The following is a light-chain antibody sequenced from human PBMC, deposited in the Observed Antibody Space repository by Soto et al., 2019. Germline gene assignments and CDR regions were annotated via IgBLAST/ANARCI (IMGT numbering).Light chain of an antibody. J-gene: IGKJ1*01. Sequence: EIVLTHPPGTLSLTPGERATLSCRASQSVSSSYLAWYQQNPGQAPRLLIYGASSRATGIPDRFSGSGSGTDFTLTISRLEPEDFAVYYCQQYGSSPETFGQGTKVDIK. CDR1: QSVSSSY. V-gene: IGKV3-20*01. CDR2: GAS. CDR3: QQYGSSPET.